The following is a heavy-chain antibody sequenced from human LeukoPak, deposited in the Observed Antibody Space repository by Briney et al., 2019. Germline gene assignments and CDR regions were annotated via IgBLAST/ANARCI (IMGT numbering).Heavy chain of an antibody. Sequence: GRSLRLSCAASGFTFSSYAMHWVRQAPGKGLEWVAVISYDGSNKYYADSVKGRFTISRDNSKNTLYLQMNSLRAEDTAVYYCARDAVDTANAVWGQGTTVTVSS. J-gene: IGHJ6*02. CDR1: GFTFSSYA. V-gene: IGHV3-30-3*01. CDR3: ARDAVDTANAV. D-gene: IGHD5-18*01. CDR2: ISYDGSNK.